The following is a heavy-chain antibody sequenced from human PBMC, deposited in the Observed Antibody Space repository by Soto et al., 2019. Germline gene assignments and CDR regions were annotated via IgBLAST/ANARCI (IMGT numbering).Heavy chain of an antibody. V-gene: IGHV1-69*02. CDR3: ASGGDYYYYGMDV. CDR1: GGTFSSYT. D-gene: IGHD3-10*01. J-gene: IGHJ6*02. Sequence: QVQLVQSGAEVKKPGSSVKVSYKASGGTFSSYTISWVRQAPGQGLEWMGRIIPILGIANYAQKFQGRVTITADKSTSTAYMELSSLRSEDTAVYYCASGGDYYYYGMDVWGQGTTVTVSS. CDR2: IIPILGIA.